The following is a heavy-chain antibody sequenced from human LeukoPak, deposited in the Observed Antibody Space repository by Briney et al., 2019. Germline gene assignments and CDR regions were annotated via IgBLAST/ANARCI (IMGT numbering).Heavy chain of an antibody. D-gene: IGHD6-19*01. CDR1: GFTFSDYY. CDR2: ISSGTTV. J-gene: IGHJ4*02. Sequence: GGSLRLSCAASGFTFSDYYMTWIRQAPGKGLEWLSYISSGTTVYYAESVKGRFTISRDNAKNSLFLQMNSLRTEDTGMYYCTHFDGGWRWGQGTVVTVSS. V-gene: IGHV3-11*01. CDR3: THFDGGWR.